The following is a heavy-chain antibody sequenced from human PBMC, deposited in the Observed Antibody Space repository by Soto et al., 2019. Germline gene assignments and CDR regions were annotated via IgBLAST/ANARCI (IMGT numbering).Heavy chain of an antibody. D-gene: IGHD6-6*01. CDR2: ISGSGGST. J-gene: IGHJ6*02. CDR3: AKASSPGRYEVYYGMDV. V-gene: IGHV3-23*01. CDR1: GFTFSSYA. Sequence: GGSLRLSCAASGFTFSSYAMSWVRQAPGKGLEWVSAISGSGGSTYYADSVKGRFTISRDNSKNTLYLQMNSLRAEDTAVYYCAKASSPGRYEVYYGMDVWGQGTTVTVSS.